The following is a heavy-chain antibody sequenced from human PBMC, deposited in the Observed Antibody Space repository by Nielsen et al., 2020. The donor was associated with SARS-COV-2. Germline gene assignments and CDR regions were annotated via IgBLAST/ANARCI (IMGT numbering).Heavy chain of an antibody. V-gene: IGHV3-9*01. Sequence: LKISCAASGFTFDDYAMHWVRQAPGKGLEWVSGISWNSGSIGYADSVKGRFTISRDNAKNSLYLQMNSLRAEDTALYYCAKLSSGSYYDYYYGMDVWGQGTTVTVSS. CDR3: AKLSSGSYYDYYYGMDV. J-gene: IGHJ6*02. D-gene: IGHD1-26*01. CDR1: GFTFDDYA. CDR2: ISWNSGSI.